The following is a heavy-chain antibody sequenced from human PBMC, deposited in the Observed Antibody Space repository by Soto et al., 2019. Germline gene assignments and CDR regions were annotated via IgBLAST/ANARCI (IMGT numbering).Heavy chain of an antibody. J-gene: IGHJ1*01. V-gene: IGHV5-51*04. CDR3: AREQKSGSYSQSGGMDV. D-gene: IGHD1-26*01. Sequence: GASLKISCKGSGYSFTSYWIGWVRQMPGKRLEWMGIIYPGDSDTRYSPSFQGQVTISADKPISTAYLQWSSLKASDTAMYYCAREQKSGSYSQSGGMDVWGQGTLVTVSS. CDR2: IYPGDSDT. CDR1: GYSFTSYW.